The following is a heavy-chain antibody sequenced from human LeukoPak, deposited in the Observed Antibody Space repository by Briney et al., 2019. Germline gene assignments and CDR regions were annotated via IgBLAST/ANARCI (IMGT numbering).Heavy chain of an antibody. CDR2: IYSGGST. D-gene: IGHD1-26*01. V-gene: IGHV4-4*07. CDR1: GGSISSYY. Sequence: SETLSLTCTVSGGSISSYYWSWIRQPAGKGLEWIGRIYSGGSTNYNPSLKSRVTMSVASSNNQFTLKLSSVTAADTAVFYCARENTGSYREFDYWGQGTLVTVSS. CDR3: ARENTGSYREFDY. J-gene: IGHJ4*02.